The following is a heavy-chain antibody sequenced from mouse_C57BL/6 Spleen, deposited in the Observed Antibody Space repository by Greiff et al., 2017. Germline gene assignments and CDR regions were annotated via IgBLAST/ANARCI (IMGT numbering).Heavy chain of an antibody. V-gene: IGHV5-17*01. CDR2: ISSGSSTI. D-gene: IGHD1-1*01. J-gene: IGHJ4*01. CDR1: GFTFSDYG. Sequence: EVQRVESGGGLVKPGGSLKLSCAASGFTFSDYGMHWVRQAPEKGLEWVAYISSGSSTIYYADTVKGRFTISRDNAKNTLFLQMTSLRSEDTAMYYCARRHYYGSSYGYAMDYWGQGTSVTVSS. CDR3: ARRHYYGSSYGYAMDY.